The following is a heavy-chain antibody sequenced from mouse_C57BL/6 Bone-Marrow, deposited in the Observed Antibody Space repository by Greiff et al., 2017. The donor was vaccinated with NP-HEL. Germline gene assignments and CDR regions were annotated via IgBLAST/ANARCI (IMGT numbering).Heavy chain of an antibody. CDR2: ISNGGGST. Sequence: EVKLVESGGGLVQPGGSLKLSCAASGFTFSDYYMYWVRQTPEKRLEWVAYISNGGGSTYYPDTVKGRFTISRDNAKNTLYLQMSRLKSEDTAMYYCARDGYYNSWFAYWGQGTLVTVSA. J-gene: IGHJ3*01. D-gene: IGHD2-3*01. CDR1: GFTFSDYY. CDR3: ARDGYYNSWFAY. V-gene: IGHV5-12*01.